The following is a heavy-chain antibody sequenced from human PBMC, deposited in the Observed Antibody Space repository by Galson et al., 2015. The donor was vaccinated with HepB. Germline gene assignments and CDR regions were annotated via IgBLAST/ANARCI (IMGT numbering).Heavy chain of an antibody. V-gene: IGHV7-4-1*02. D-gene: IGHD3-22*01. CDR3: ARDLNMIVVVITPGLGY. Sequence: SVKVSCKASGYTFTRYAMNWVRQAPGQGLEWMGWINTNTGNPTYAQGFTGRFVFSLDTSVSTAYLQISSLKAEDTAVYYCARDLNMIVVVITPGLGYWGQGTLVTVSS. CDR2: INTNTGNP. CDR1: GYTFTRYA. J-gene: IGHJ4*02.